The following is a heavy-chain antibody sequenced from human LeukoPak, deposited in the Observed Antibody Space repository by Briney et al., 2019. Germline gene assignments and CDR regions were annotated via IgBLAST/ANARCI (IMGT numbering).Heavy chain of an antibody. CDR2: IIPIFGTA. CDR3: ARGPYDSSGYYFLGAFDI. D-gene: IGHD3-22*01. V-gene: IGHV1-69*05. Sequence: ASVKVSCKASGGTFSSYAISWVRQAPGQGLEWMGGIIPIFGTANYAQKFQGRVTITRNTSISTAYMELSSLRSEDTAVYYCARGPYDSSGYYFLGAFDIWGQGTMVTVSS. J-gene: IGHJ3*02. CDR1: GGTFSSYA.